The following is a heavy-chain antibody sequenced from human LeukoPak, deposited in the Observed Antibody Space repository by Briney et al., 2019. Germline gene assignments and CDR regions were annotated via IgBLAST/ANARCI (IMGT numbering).Heavy chain of an antibody. CDR2: IWYDGSNK. D-gene: IGHD4-11*01. Sequence: PGRSLRLSCAASGFTFSSYGMHWVRQAPGKGLEWVAVIWYDGSNKYYADSVKGRFTISRDNSKNTLYLQMNSLRAEDTAIYYCARERVTTGGDACDIWGQGAMVTVSS. J-gene: IGHJ3*02. CDR3: ARERVTTGGDACDI. V-gene: IGHV3-33*01. CDR1: GFTFSSYG.